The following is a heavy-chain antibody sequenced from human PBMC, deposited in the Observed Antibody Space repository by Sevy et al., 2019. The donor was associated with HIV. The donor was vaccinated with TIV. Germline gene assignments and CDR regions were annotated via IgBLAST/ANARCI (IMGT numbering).Heavy chain of an antibody. CDR1: GGSISSYF. V-gene: IGHV4-59*01. D-gene: IGHD3-3*01. CDR3: ARDDASNPRVLDY. J-gene: IGHJ4*02. CDR2: ISYTGSA. Sequence: SETLSLTCSVSGGSISSYFWTWIRQPPGKGLEWIGHISYTGSANYNPSLKSRVTISIDKSKSQFSLNLSSVTAADTAVYYCARDDASNPRVLDYWGQGALVTVSS.